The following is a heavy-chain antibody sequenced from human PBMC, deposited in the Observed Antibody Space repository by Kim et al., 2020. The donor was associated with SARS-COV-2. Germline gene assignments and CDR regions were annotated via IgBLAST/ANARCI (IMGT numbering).Heavy chain of an antibody. D-gene: IGHD3-10*01. CDR2: INHSGSS. J-gene: IGHJ4*02. CDR3: ASLHQLNYSASGRSVRGVFDY. CDR1: GGSFSGYY. Sequence: SETLSLTCAVYGGSFSGYYWSWIRQPPGRGLEWIGEINHSGSSSYNPSLKSRITMSVDTSKNQFSLKLSSVTAADTAVYYCASLHQLNYSASGRSVRGVFDYWGQGTLVTVSS. V-gene: IGHV4-34*01.